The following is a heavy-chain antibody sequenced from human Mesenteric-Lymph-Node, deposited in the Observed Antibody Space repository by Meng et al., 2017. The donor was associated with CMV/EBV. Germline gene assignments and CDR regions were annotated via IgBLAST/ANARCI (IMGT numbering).Heavy chain of an antibody. CDR1: GYTFTGYY. CDR2: ISAYNGNT. Sequence: ASVKVSCKASGYTFTGYYMHWVRQAPGQGLEWMGWISAYNGNTNYAQKLQGRVTMTTDTSTSTAYMELRSLRSDDTAVYYCARGRIAAAGRRDFDYWGQGTLVTVSS. V-gene: IGHV1-18*04. J-gene: IGHJ4*02. CDR3: ARGRIAAAGRRDFDY. D-gene: IGHD6-13*01.